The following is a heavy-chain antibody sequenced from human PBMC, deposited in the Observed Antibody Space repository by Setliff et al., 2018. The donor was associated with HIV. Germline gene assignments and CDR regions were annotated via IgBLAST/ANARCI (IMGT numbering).Heavy chain of an antibody. D-gene: IGHD3-10*01. CDR3: ARDVPISFSGSYLNY. CDR2: IKQDGSEK. J-gene: IGHJ4*02. V-gene: IGHV3-7*01. CDR1: GFTLSNFW. Sequence: PGGSLRLSCAASGFTLSNFWMTWVRQAPGKGLEWVASIKQDGSEKNYVDSVKGRFTLSRDNAKNSLYLQMSSLRADDTAVYYCARDVPISFSGSYLNYWGQGTLVTVSS.